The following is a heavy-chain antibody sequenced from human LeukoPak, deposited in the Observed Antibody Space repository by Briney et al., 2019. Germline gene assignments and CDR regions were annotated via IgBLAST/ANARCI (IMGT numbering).Heavy chain of an antibody. V-gene: IGHV1-69*02. CDR2: IIPILGIA. J-gene: IGHJ3*02. Sequence: SVKVSCKASGGTFSSYTISWVRQAPGQGLEWMGRIIPILGIANYAQKFQGRVTITADKPTSTAYMELRSLRSDDTAVYYCARQNGGDQQGAFDIWGQGTMVTVPS. D-gene: IGHD3-16*01. CDR1: GGTFSSYT. CDR3: ARQNGGDQQGAFDI.